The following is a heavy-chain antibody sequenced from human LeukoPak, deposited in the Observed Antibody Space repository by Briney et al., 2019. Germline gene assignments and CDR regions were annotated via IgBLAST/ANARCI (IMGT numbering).Heavy chain of an antibody. D-gene: IGHD1-20*01. J-gene: IGHJ5*02. CDR3: ARHNWPRSSWFDP. Sequence: GESLQISCKGSGYSFTSYWIGWVRPMPGKGLEWMGIINPGDSDTRYSPSFQGQVTISADKSISTAYLQWSSLKASDTAMYYCARHNWPRSSWFDPWGQGTLVTVSS. CDR2: INPGDSDT. CDR1: GYSFTSYW. V-gene: IGHV5-51*01.